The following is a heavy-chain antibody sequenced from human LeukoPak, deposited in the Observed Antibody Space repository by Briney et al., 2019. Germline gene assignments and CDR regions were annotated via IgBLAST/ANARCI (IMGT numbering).Heavy chain of an antibody. D-gene: IGHD1-26*01. CDR1: GGTFSSYA. CDR3: ASHIVGATPYYYYYMDV. CDR2: IIPIFGTA. J-gene: IGHJ6*03. Sequence: GASVKVSCKASGGTFSSYAISWVRQAPGQGLEWMGGIIPIFGTANYAQKFQGRVTITTDESTSTAYMELSSLRSEDTAVYYCASHIVGATPYYYYYMDVWGKGTTVTVSS. V-gene: IGHV1-69*05.